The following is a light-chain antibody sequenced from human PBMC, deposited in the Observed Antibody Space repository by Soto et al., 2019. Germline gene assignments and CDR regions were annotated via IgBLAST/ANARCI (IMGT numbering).Light chain of an antibody. CDR1: SSDVGGFKY. V-gene: IGLV2-14*01. CDR2: EVS. J-gene: IGLJ2*01. CDR3: SSYTNTSTRV. Sequence: QSALTQPASVSGSPGRSITIPCTGTSSDVGGFKYVSWYQQHPGKAPKLMIYEVSNRPSGVSNRFSGSKSGNTASLTISGLQAEDEADYYCSSYTNTSTRVFGGGTKLTVL.